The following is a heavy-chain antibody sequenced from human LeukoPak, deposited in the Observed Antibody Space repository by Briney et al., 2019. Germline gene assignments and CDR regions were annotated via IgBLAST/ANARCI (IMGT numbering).Heavy chain of an antibody. D-gene: IGHD6-13*01. V-gene: IGHV4-59*01. CDR3: ARTRSSTWHLLDY. Sequence: SETLSLTCTVSGGSISTSYWYWVRQPPGKGLEWIGYILYSGSTNYNPSLESRVTISVGTSKNQFSLKLTSVTAADTAVYYCARTRSSTWHLLDYWGQGTLVTVSS. CDR1: GGSISTSY. J-gene: IGHJ4*02. CDR2: ILYSGST.